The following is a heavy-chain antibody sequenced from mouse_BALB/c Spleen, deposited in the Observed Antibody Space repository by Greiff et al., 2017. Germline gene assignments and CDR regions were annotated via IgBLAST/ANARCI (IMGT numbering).Heavy chain of an antibody. J-gene: IGHJ3*01. CDR1: GFNIKDYY. D-gene: IGHD2-1*01. V-gene: IGHV14-4*02. Sequence: EVQLQQSGAELVRSGASVKLSCTASGFNIKDYYMHWVKQRPEQGLEWIGWIDPENGDTEYAPKFQGKATMTADTSSNTAYLQLSSLTSEDTAVYYCNGGVVYYGNYVAYWGQGTLVTVSA. CDR3: NGGVVYYGNYVAY. CDR2: IDPENGDT.